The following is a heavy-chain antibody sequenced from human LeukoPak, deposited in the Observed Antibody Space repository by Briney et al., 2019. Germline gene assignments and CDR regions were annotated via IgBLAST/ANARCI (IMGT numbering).Heavy chain of an antibody. J-gene: IGHJ4*02. CDR3: AKATALAGQQHSDY. CDR2: ITGNGGST. V-gene: IGHV3-23*01. D-gene: IGHD6-19*01. CDR1: GFTFSNYA. Sequence: GGSLRLSCAASGFTFSNYAMNWVRQAPGKGLEWVSAITGNGGSTYYRDSVKGRFTISRDNSKNTLYLQMNSLRAEDTAVYYCAKATALAGQQHSDYWGQGTLVTVSS.